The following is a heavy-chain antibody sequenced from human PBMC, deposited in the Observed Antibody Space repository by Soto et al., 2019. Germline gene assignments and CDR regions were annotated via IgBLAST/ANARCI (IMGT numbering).Heavy chain of an antibody. J-gene: IGHJ3*02. Sequence: GESLKISCKGSGYSFTSYWIGWVRQMPGKGLEWMGIIYPGDSDTRYSPSFQGQVTISADKSISTAYLQWSSLKALDTAMYFCSINGSDGGSGWYWAFDIWGQGTMVTVSS. CDR1: GYSFTSYW. CDR3: SINGSDGGSGWYWAFDI. D-gene: IGHD6-19*01. CDR2: IYPGDSDT. V-gene: IGHV5-51*01.